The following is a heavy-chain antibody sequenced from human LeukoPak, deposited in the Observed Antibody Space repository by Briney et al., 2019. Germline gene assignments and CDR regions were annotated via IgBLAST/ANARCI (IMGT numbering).Heavy chain of an antibody. D-gene: IGHD3-22*01. Sequence: GGSLRLSCAASGFTFSSYAMSWVRQAPGKGLEWVSSISGSGGSTYYADSVRGRFTISRDNSKNTLYLQMNSLRAEDTAVYYCARDKYYYDSSGFVFDYWGQGTLVTVSS. CDR2: ISGSGGST. J-gene: IGHJ4*02. CDR3: ARDKYYYDSSGFVFDY. V-gene: IGHV3-23*01. CDR1: GFTFSSYA.